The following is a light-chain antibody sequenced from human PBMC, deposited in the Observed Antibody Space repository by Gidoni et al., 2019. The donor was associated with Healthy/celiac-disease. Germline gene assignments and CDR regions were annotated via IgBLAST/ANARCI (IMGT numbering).Light chain of an antibody. CDR1: SLRSYY. V-gene: IGLV3-19*01. Sequence: SSALTQDPAVSVALGQTVRITCQGDSLRSYYASWYQQKPGQAPVLVIYGKNNRPSGIPDRFSGSSSGNTASLTITGAQAEDEADYYCNARDSSGHVVFGGGTKLTVL. J-gene: IGLJ2*01. CDR3: NARDSSGHVV. CDR2: GKN.